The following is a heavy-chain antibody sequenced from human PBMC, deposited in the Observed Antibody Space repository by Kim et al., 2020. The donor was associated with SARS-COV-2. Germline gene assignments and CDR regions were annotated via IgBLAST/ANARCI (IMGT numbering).Heavy chain of an antibody. J-gene: IGHJ3*02. CDR2: IRSKANSYAT. CDR3: ARGTPYSESYWDAFDI. V-gene: IGHV3-73*01. D-gene: IGHD1-26*01. CDR1: GFTFSDSA. Sequence: GGSLRLSCAASGFTFSDSAMHWVRQASGKGLEWVGRIRSKANSYATVYAAWVKGRFTISRDDSKNTAYLQMNSLKTEDTAVYYCARGTPYSESYWDAFDIWGQGTKVTVSS.